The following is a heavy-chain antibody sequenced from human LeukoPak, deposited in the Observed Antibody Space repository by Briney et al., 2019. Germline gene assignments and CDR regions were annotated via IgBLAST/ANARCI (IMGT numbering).Heavy chain of an antibody. CDR3: ASGFGFDCSSTSCSYFDY. V-gene: IGHV3-7*01. CDR2: IKQDGSEK. Sequence: PGGSLRLSCAASGFTFNSYWMSWVRQAPGKGLEWVANIKQDGSEKYYVDSVKGRFSISRDNAKNSLYLQMNSLRAEDTAVYYCASGFGFDCSSTSCSYFDYCGQGTLVTVSS. J-gene: IGHJ4*02. CDR1: GFTFNSYW. D-gene: IGHD2-2*01.